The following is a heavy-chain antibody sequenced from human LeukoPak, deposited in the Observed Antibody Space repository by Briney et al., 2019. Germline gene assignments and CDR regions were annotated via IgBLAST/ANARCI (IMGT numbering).Heavy chain of an antibody. J-gene: IGHJ3*02. D-gene: IGHD1-26*01. Sequence: GRSLRLSCAASGFTFSSYAMHWVRQAPGKGLEWAAVISSDGNTKYYADSVKGRFTNSRDNSNNTLYLQMNSLRADDTAIYYCARRRIVGSTDDAFDIWGQGTMVTLSS. CDR3: ARRRIVGSTDDAFDI. V-gene: IGHV3-30-3*01. CDR2: ISSDGNTK. CDR1: GFTFSSYA.